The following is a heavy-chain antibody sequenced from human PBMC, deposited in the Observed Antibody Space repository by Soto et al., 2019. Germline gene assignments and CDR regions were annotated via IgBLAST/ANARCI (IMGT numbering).Heavy chain of an antibody. J-gene: IGHJ4*02. Sequence: QVQLVQSGAEVKKPGASVKVSCKASGYTFTGYYMHWARQAPGQGLEWMGWINPNSGGTNYAQKFQGWVTMTRDTSISTAYMELSRLRSDDTAVYYCARSRVYTSGVFDYWGQGTLVTVSS. V-gene: IGHV1-2*04. CDR1: GYTFTGYY. CDR3: ARSRVYTSGVFDY. D-gene: IGHD2-8*01. CDR2: INPNSGGT.